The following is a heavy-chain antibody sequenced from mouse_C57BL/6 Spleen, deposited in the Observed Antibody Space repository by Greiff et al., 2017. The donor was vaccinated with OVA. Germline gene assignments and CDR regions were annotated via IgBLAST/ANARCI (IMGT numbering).Heavy chain of an antibody. Sequence: EVKLVESGGGLVKPGGSLKLSCAASGFTFSSYAMSWVRQTPEKRLEWVATISDGGSNNNYPDNVKGRFTISRDNAKNNLYLQMSHLKSEDTAMYYCAREVDSSGLAWFAYWGQGTLVTVSA. CDR2: ISDGGSNN. D-gene: IGHD3-2*02. CDR3: AREVDSSGLAWFAY. J-gene: IGHJ3*01. V-gene: IGHV5-4*01. CDR1: GFTFSSYA.